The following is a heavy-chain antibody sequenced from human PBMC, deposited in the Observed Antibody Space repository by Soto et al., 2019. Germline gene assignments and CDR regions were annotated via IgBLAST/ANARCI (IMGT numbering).Heavy chain of an antibody. Sequence: ASVKVSCKAPGGTFYTYTFSWVRQAPGQGLEWMGSITPIYPTTNYAEKFQGRLTVTADGSTNTAYMELNSLTSEDTAVYYCARVEATYCSSTSCYTPYGMDVWGQGTTVTVSS. J-gene: IGHJ6*02. CDR3: ARVEATYCSSTSCYTPYGMDV. D-gene: IGHD2-2*02. V-gene: IGHV1-69*13. CDR2: ITPIYPTT. CDR1: GGTFYTYT.